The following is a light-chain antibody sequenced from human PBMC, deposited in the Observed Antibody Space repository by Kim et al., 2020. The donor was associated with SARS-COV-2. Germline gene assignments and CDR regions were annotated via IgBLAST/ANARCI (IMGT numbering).Light chain of an antibody. Sequence: SVCPGARATPSCRARRSVSSNLTWYQPKPGQAPRLRFYGASTRAAGIPARCSGRGSGTEFTLSISSLQSEDFAVYYCQQDNYWPPAFGQGTKVDIK. CDR2: GAS. J-gene: IGKJ1*01. CDR1: RSVSSN. V-gene: IGKV3-15*01. CDR3: QQDNYWPPA.